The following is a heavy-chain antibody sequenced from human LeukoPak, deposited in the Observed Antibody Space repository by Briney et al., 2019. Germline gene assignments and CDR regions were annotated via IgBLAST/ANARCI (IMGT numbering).Heavy chain of an antibody. D-gene: IGHD1-7*01. J-gene: IGHJ4*02. CDR1: GDSVSSNIAA. CDR2: TYYRSKWYN. Sequence: SQTLSLTCAISGDSVSSNIAAWDWIRQSPSRGLEWLGRTYYRSKWYNDYAVSVKSRITINADTSKNQFSLQLISVTPEDRAVYFCARGKRELGSLLFDSWGQGTLVTVSS. V-gene: IGHV6-1*01. CDR3: ARGKRELGSLLFDS.